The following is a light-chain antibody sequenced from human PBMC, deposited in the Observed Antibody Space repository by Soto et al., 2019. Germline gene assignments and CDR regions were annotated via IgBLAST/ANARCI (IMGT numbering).Light chain of an antibody. Sequence: EIVMTQSPGTLSVSPGERATLSCRASQSVSVNLAWYQQKPGQAPRLLIYGVSTRATGIPARFSGSESGTEFTLTISSLQSEDFAVYYCQQYNDWPFTLGPGTKEDIK. CDR3: QQYNDWPFT. V-gene: IGKV3-15*01. CDR1: QSVSVN. J-gene: IGKJ3*01. CDR2: GVS.